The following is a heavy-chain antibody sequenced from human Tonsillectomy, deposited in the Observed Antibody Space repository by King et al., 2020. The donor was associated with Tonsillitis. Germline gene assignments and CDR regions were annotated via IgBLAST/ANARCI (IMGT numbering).Heavy chain of an antibody. Sequence: QLVQSGAEVKKPGSSVKVSCKTSGGTFSSYVISWVRQVPGQGLEWMGGIIPMFGTANYAQKFQGRVTMTADESTSTAYMELSSLRSDDTGVYYCARGWSGYCSSTRCYGDYYYGMDVWGQGTTVTVSS. D-gene: IGHD2-2*01. J-gene: IGHJ6*02. CDR1: GGTFSSYV. V-gene: IGHV1-69*12. CDR2: IIPMFGTA. CDR3: ARGWSGYCSSTRCYGDYYYGMDV.